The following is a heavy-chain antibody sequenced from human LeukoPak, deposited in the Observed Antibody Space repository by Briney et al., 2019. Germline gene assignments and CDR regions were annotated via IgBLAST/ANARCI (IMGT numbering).Heavy chain of an antibody. Sequence: GASVKVSCKASGGTFSSYAISWVRQAPGQGLEWMGRIIPILGIANYAQKFQGRVTITADKSTSTAYMELSSLRSEDTAVYYCARGGYSHGLKFDYWGQGTLVTVSS. CDR1: GGTFSSYA. CDR2: IIPILGIA. CDR3: ARGGYSHGLKFDY. V-gene: IGHV1-69*04. J-gene: IGHJ4*02. D-gene: IGHD5-18*01.